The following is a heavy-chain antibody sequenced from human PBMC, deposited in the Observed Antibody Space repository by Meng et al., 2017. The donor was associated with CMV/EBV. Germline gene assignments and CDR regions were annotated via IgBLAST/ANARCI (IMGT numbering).Heavy chain of an antibody. CDR1: GFTFSNYG. Sequence: GESLKISCAASGFTFSNYGLHWVRQAPGKGLEWVAIISYDEINKYYADSVKGRFTISRDNSKNSLYPQMNSLRAEDTAVYYCARDGRGYCSRTSCLKWYFDLWGRGTLVTVSS. D-gene: IGHD2-2*01. CDR3: ARDGRGYCSRTSCLKWYFDL. J-gene: IGHJ2*01. CDR2: ISYDEINK. V-gene: IGHV3-30*04.